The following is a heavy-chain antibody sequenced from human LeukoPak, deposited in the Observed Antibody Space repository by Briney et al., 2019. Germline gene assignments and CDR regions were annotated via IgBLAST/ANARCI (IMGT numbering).Heavy chain of an antibody. CDR3: SRGGNYSFVDY. Sequence: GASVKVSCKASGYTFTSYDINWVRQAPGQGLEWMGWMNPNSGNTAYAQKFQGRVTMTRNTSKSTAYTELSILSPEDEAASYCSRGGNYSFVDYWGRGTLVTVSS. V-gene: IGHV1-8*01. CDR1: GYTFTSYD. D-gene: IGHD1-7*01. CDR2: MNPNSGNT. J-gene: IGHJ4*02.